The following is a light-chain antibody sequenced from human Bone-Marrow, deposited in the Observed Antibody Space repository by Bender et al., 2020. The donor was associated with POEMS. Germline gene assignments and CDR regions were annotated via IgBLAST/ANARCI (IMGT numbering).Light chain of an antibody. CDR3: QSYDSSLSGSV. V-gene: IGLV1-40*01. CDR2: GNT. J-gene: IGLJ2*01. CDR1: SSNIGARYD. Sequence: QSVLTQPPSVSGAPGQRVTISCTGSSSNIGARYDVHWYQHLPGTAPKLLIYGNTNRPSGVPDRFSGSKSGTSASLVITGLQTEDEADYYCQSYDSSLSGSVFGGGTKLTVL.